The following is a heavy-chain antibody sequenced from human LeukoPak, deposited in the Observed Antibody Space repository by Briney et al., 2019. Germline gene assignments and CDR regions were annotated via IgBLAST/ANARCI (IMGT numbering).Heavy chain of an antibody. CDR3: AKDILPAVGSALDY. CDR1: GFTFDDYA. CDR2: LNWNSGGI. Sequence: PGRSLRLSCAASGFTFDDYAMHWVRQAPGKGLEWVSGLNWNSGGIVYADSVKGRFTISRDNAKGSLYLQMNNLRAEDTALYYCAKDILPAVGSALDYWGQGTLVTVSS. D-gene: IGHD2-15*01. J-gene: IGHJ4*02. V-gene: IGHV3-9*01.